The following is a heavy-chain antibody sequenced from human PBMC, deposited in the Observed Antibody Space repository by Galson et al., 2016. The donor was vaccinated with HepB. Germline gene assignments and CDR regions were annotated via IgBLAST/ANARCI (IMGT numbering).Heavy chain of an antibody. J-gene: IGHJ4*02. CDR3: AKLWAPGLITGSTFFDS. D-gene: IGHD1-7*01. CDR1: GFTFSYYG. V-gene: IGHV3-23*01. Sequence: SLRLSCAASGFTFSYYGMSWVRQAAGKGLEWVSGISGGPDGRTYYADPAKGRFTIPRENSKNTLYLQMTSLRAEDTAVYYCAKLWAPGLITGSTFFDSWGQGTLVTVSS. CDR2: ISGGPDGRT.